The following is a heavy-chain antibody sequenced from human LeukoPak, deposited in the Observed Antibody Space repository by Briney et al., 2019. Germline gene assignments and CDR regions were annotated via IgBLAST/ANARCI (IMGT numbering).Heavy chain of an antibody. Sequence: PSETLSLTCSVSGGSITRNNYYWGWIRQPPGEGLEWIGTIYSSGSTYYNPSLNSRVTISIDTPKNQFSLKLSSVTAADTAVYYCATVITGVYSYGSVDWFDPWGQGTLVTVSS. J-gene: IGHJ5*02. CDR3: ATVITGVYSYGSVDWFDP. V-gene: IGHV4-39*07. CDR1: GGSITRNNYY. CDR2: IYSSGST. D-gene: IGHD5-18*01.